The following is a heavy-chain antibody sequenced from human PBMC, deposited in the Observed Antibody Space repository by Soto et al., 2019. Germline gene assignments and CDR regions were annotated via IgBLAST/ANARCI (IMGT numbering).Heavy chain of an antibody. Sequence: PSETLSLTCAVSGASVTSDDYYWSWIRQPPGKGLEWIGYIYHSGSTYYNPSLKSRVSISIDTSQNQFSLKLTSLTAADTAVYYCARDPIFYYASSGYGGSYFDYLGQGSRVTVSS. CDR1: GASVTSDDYY. CDR2: IYHSGST. CDR3: ARDPIFYYASSGYGGSYFDY. V-gene: IGHV4-30-4*01. J-gene: IGHJ4*02. D-gene: IGHD3-22*01.